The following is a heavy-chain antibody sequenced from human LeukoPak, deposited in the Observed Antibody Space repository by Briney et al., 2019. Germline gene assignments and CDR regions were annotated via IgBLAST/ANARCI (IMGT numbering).Heavy chain of an antibody. Sequence: VKFSCKASAGTFSSYGISWVRQAPGQGLEWMGGIIPIFGTANYAQKFQGRVTITADESTRTAYMELSRLRSEDTPVYYCARGSRGIVVPDTEHYYFGMDVWGQGTTVTVSS. CDR1: AGTFSSYG. J-gene: IGHJ6*02. D-gene: IGHD6-19*01. V-gene: IGHV1-69*01. CDR3: ARGSRGIVVPDTEHYYFGMDV. CDR2: IIPIFGTA.